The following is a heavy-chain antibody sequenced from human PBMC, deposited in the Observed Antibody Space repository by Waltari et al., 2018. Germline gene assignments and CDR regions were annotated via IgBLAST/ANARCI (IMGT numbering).Heavy chain of an antibody. D-gene: IGHD6-6*01. Sequence: QVQLVESGGGVVQPGRSLRLSCAASGFTFSSYAMHWVRQAPGKGLEWVAVISYDGSNKYYADSVKGRFTISRDNSKNTLYLQMNSLRAEDTAVYYCARVKLEGNGMDVWGQGTTVTVSS. J-gene: IGHJ6*02. CDR3: ARVKLEGNGMDV. CDR2: ISYDGSNK. CDR1: GFTFSSYA. V-gene: IGHV3-30-3*01.